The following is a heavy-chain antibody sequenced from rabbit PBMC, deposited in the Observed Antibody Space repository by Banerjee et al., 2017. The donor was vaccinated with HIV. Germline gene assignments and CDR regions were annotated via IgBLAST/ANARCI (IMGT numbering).Heavy chain of an antibody. D-gene: IGHD7-1*01. J-gene: IGHJ4*01. CDR3: TRDFTGVIGWNFNL. Sequence: QEQLEESGGDLVKPEGSLTLTCTASGFSFSNRCVMCWVRQTPGKGLEWIACINTSSGNAVYANWAKGGFTISIASTTKVNRQMTRLKAAEKAHYFCTRDFTGVIGWNFNLWGPGTLVTVS. V-gene: IGHV1S45*01. CDR2: INTSSGNA. CDR1: GFSFSNRCV.